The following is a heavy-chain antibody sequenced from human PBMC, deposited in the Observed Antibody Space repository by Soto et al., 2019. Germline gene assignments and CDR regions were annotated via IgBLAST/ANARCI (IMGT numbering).Heavy chain of an antibody. CDR2: ISYDGSNK. CDR3: AKVTFSGDYYYSYGLDV. Sequence: QVQLVESGGGVVQPRRSLRLSCAASGFTFSAYGMHWVRQAPGKGLEWVAVISYDGSNKYYADSVKGRFTISRDNSKNTLYLQMNSLRAEDTAVYFCAKVTFSGDYYYSYGLDVWGQGTTVTVSS. V-gene: IGHV3-30*18. CDR1: GFTFSAYG. J-gene: IGHJ6*02. D-gene: IGHD1-26*01.